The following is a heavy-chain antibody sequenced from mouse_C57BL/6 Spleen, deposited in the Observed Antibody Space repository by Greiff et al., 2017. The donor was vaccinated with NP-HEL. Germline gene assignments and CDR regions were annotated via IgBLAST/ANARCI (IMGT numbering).Heavy chain of an antibody. Sequence: VQLQQSGPELVKPGASVKISCKASGYAFSSSWMNWVKQRPGKGLEWIGRIYPGDGDTNYNGKFKGKATLTADKSSSTAYMQLSSLTSEDSAVYFCARRDYVADYWGQGTTLTVSS. CDR2: IYPGDGDT. V-gene: IGHV1-82*01. D-gene: IGHD2-4*01. CDR3: ARRDYVADY. J-gene: IGHJ2*01. CDR1: GYAFSSSW.